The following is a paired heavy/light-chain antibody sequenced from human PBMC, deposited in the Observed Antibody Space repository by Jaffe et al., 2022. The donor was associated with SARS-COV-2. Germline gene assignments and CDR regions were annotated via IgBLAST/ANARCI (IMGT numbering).Heavy chain of an antibody. CDR2: IYYSGST. CDR3: ARVRSVVVPAAIYWFDP. CDR1: GGSISSGDHY. Sequence: QVQLQESGPGLVKPSQTLSLTCTVSGGSISSGDHYWSWIRQPPGKGLEWIGYIYYSGSTYYNPSLKSRVTISVDTSKNQFSLKLSSVTAADTAVYYCARVRSVVVPAAIYWFDPWGQGTLVTVSS. V-gene: IGHV4-30-4*01. J-gene: IGHJ5*02. D-gene: IGHD2-2*02.
Light chain of an antibody. Sequence: SYELTQPPSVSVSPGQTASITCSGDKLGDKYACWYHQKPGQSPVLVIYQDSKRPSGIPERFSGSNSGNTATLTISGTQAMDEADYYCQAWDSSTVVFGGGTKLTVL. J-gene: IGLJ2*01. CDR3: QAWDSSTVV. V-gene: IGLV3-1*01. CDR2: QDS. CDR1: KLGDKY.